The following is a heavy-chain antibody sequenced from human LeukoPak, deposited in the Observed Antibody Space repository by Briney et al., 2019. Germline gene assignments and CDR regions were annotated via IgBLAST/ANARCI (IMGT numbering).Heavy chain of an antibody. V-gene: IGHV1-69*01. CDR1: GGTFSSYA. D-gene: IGHD6-19*01. CDR3: ARVGYSSGWYNQDYYYYYGMDV. CDR2: IIPIFGTA. J-gene: IGHJ6*02. Sequence: LVKVSCKASGGTFSSYAISWVRQAPGQGLEWMGGIIPIFGTANYAQKFQGRVTITADESTSTAYMELSSLRSEDTAVYYCARVGYSSGWYNQDYYYYYGMDVWGQGTTVTVSS.